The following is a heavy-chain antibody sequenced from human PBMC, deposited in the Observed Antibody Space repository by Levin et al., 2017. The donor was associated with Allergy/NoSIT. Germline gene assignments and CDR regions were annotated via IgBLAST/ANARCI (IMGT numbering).Heavy chain of an antibody. J-gene: IGHJ4*02. CDR1: GYTFTSYD. D-gene: IGHD5-12*01. CDR2: MNPNSGNT. V-gene: IGHV1-8*01. CDR3: ARGLFSGYDYVVASFDY. Sequence: ASVKVSCKASGYTFTSYDINWVRQATGQGLEWMGWMNPNSGNTGYAQKFQGRVTMTRNTSISTAYMELSSLRSEDTAVYYCARGLFSGYDYVVASFDYWGQGTLVTVSS.